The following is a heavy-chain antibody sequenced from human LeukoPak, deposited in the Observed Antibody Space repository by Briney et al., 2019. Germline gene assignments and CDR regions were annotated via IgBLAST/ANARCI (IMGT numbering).Heavy chain of an antibody. J-gene: IGHJ4*02. CDR2: VSYSGST. CDR3: ASSLYDTRGYYFDY. D-gene: IGHD3-22*01. Sequence: SETLSLTCTVSGGSISSSSFFWAWIRQPPGKGLEWIGTVSYSGSTYYNPSLKSRVTISVDTSKNQFSLKLSSVTAADTAVYYCASSLYDTRGYYFDYWGQGTLVTVSS. CDR1: GGSISSSSFF. V-gene: IGHV4-39*01.